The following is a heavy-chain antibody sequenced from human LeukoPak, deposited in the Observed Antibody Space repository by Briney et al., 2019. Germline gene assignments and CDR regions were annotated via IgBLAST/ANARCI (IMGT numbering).Heavy chain of an antibody. CDR3: ARASLVTAGWFDP. J-gene: IGHJ5*02. CDR1: GFTFSSYG. D-gene: IGHD2-21*02. V-gene: IGHV3-48*04. CDR2: ISSSGSTI. Sequence: GGSLRLSCAASGFTFSSYGMHWVRQAPGKGLEWVSYISSSGSTIYYADSVKGRFTISRDNAKNSLYLQMNSLRAEDTAVYYCARASLVTAGWFDPWGQGTLVTVSS.